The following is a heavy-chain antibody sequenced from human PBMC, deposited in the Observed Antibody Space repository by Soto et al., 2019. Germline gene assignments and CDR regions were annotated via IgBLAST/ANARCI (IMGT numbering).Heavy chain of an antibody. J-gene: IGHJ4*02. CDR1: GFTFSSYG. CDR2: ISYDGSNK. D-gene: IGHD2-2*01. Sequence: QVQLVESGGGVVQPGRSLRLSCAASGFTFSSYGMHWVRQAPGKGLEWVAVISYDGSNKYYADSVKGRFTISRDNSKNTLYLQMNRLRAEDTAVYYCAKEKSRWLPAPDFDYWGQGTLVTVSS. V-gene: IGHV3-30*18. CDR3: AKEKSRWLPAPDFDY.